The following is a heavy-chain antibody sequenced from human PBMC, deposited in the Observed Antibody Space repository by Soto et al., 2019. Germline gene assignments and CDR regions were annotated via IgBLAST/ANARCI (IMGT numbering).Heavy chain of an antibody. CDR3: ARMQSEEFPNWFDP. CDR1: GFTFSDCY. J-gene: IGHJ5*02. Sequence: PGGSLRLSCAASGFTFSDCYMSWIRQAPGKGLEWVSYISSSGSTIYYADSVKGRFTISRDNAKNSLYLQMNSLRAEDTAVYYCARMQSEEFPNWFDPWGQGTLVTVSS. D-gene: IGHD2-21*01. CDR2: ISSSGSTI. V-gene: IGHV3-11*01.